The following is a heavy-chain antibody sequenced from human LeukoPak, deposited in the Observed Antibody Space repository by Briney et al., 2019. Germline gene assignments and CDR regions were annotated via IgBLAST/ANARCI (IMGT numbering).Heavy chain of an antibody. V-gene: IGHV4-39*01. CDR1: GGSISSSSYY. CDR3: ARNPDPGWYFDL. D-gene: IGHD1-14*01. CDR2: IYYSGST. J-gene: IGHJ2*01. Sequence: SETLSLTCTVSGGSISSSSYYWGWIRQPPGKGLEWIGSIYYSGSTYYNPSLKSRVTISVDTSKNQFSLKLSSVTAADTAVYYCARNPDPGWYFDLWGRGTLVTVSS.